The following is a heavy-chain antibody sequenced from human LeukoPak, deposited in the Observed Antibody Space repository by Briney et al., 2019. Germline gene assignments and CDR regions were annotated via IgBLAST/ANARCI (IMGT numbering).Heavy chain of an antibody. D-gene: IGHD3-16*01. CDR1: GFTFSNYW. CDR2: IKQDGSEK. J-gene: IGHJ5*02. Sequence: HPGGSLRLSCAVSGFTFSNYWMSWVRQAPGKGLEWVANIKQDGSEKYYVDSVKGRCTISRDNAKNSLYLQMNSLRAEDTAVYYCAREQRGWFDPWGQGTLVTVSS. V-gene: IGHV3-7*01. CDR3: AREQRGWFDP.